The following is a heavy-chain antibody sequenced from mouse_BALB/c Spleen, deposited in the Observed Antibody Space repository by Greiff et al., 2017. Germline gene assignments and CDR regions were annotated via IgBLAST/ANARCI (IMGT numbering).Heavy chain of an antibody. Sequence: EVKVVESGGGLVKPGGSLKLSCAASGFTFSDYYMYWVRQTPEKRLEWVATISDGGSYTYYPDSVKGRFTISRDNAKNNLYLQMSSLKSEDTAMYYCARGYYGSSYDWYFDVWGAGTTVTVSS. CDR2: ISDGGSYT. J-gene: IGHJ1*01. D-gene: IGHD1-1*01. CDR1: GFTFSDYY. V-gene: IGHV5-4*02. CDR3: ARGYYGSSYDWYFDV.